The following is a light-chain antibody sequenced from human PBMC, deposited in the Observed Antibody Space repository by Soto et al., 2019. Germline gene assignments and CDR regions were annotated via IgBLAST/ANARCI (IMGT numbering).Light chain of an antibody. Sequence: EVVLTQSPVTLSLSPGERATLSCRASQSFRGLLAWYQQKPGQAPRLLIYDVYNRATGIPPRFSGSGSGTDFTLTISSLEPEDSAVYYCQQRHMWPITFGQGTRLEIK. CDR3: QQRHMWPIT. J-gene: IGKJ5*01. V-gene: IGKV3-11*01. CDR1: QSFRGL. CDR2: DVY.